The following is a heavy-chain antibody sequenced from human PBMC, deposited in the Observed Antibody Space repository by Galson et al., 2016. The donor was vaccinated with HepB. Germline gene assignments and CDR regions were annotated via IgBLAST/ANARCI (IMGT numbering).Heavy chain of an antibody. CDR2: IRTKSEGGTT. CDR1: GFTLTEAW. CDR3: TTLITIDVHADY. Sequence: SLRLSCAASGFTLTEAWMSWVRQAPGKGLEWVGLIRTKSEGGTTHYAPSLKGRFTISGDDSKNTLHLQMNSLQTEDTAVYYCTTLITIDVHADYWGQGTLVTVSS. V-gene: IGHV3-15*01. J-gene: IGHJ4*02. D-gene: IGHD3-9*01.